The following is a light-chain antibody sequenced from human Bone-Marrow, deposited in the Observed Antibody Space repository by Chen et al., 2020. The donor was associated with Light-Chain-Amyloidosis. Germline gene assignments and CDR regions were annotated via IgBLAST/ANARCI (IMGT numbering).Light chain of an antibody. J-gene: IGLJ3*02. CDR2: ATS. Sequence: AVVTHEPSLTVSPGGTVPLTCGSCTGGVTGGHFSFWFQQKPGQAPRTLIYATSNRHSWTPARFSGSLLGGKAALTLSSAQPEDEADYYCLLSYTNQAWVFGGGTRLTVL. CDR3: LLSYTNQAWV. V-gene: IGLV7-46*01. CDR1: TGGVTGGHF.